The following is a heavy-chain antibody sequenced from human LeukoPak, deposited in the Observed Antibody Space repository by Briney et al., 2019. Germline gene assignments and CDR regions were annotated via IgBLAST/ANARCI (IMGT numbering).Heavy chain of an antibody. CDR2: ISYDGSNK. V-gene: IGHV3-30*18. CDR3: AKDAQRWLHVYYFDY. J-gene: IGHJ4*02. Sequence: GGSLRLSCAASGFTFSSCGMHWVRQAPGKGLEWVAVISYDGSNKYYADSVKGRFTISRDNSKNTLYLQMNSLRAEDTAVYYCAKDAQRWLHVYYFDYWGQGTLVTVSS. CDR1: GFTFSSCG. D-gene: IGHD5-24*01.